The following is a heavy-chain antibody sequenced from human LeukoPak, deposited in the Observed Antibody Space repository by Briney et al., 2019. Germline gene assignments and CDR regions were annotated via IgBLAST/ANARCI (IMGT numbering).Heavy chain of an antibody. D-gene: IGHD2-2*01. V-gene: IGHV3-21*05. CDR2: INTDSIDI. CDR3: ARDTFQPGLIDC. Sequence: GGSLRLSCAASGFTLSRYAMNWVRHHPGKGRQWVSYINTDSIDIHYADSVKGRFTISRDNARNTLYLQLSSLRAEDSAVYYCARDTFQPGLIDCWGQGTLVTVSS. CDR1: GFTLSRYA. J-gene: IGHJ4*02.